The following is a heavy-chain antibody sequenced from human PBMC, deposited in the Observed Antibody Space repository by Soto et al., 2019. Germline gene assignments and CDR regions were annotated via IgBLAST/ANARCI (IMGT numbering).Heavy chain of an antibody. J-gene: IGHJ4*02. CDR3: VDGGEWSFNFVY. Sequence: EVQLLESGGGLVQPGGSLRLSCAASGFSFSNYAMSWVRQGPGKGLEWVSGISISGGNTYYADSVKGRFTISRDNSKNTLYLQMNNLRAEDTAVYYCVDGGEWSFNFVYWGQGTLVTVSS. V-gene: IGHV3-23*01. CDR1: GFSFSNYA. D-gene: IGHD3-3*01. CDR2: ISISGGNT.